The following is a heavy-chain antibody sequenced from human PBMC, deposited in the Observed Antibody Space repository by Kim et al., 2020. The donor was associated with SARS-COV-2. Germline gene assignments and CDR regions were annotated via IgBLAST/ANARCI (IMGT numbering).Heavy chain of an antibody. Sequence: YSEKVQGRVTITRDASASTAYMELSSLRSEDTALYYCARGPLAVAGGFDYWGQGALVTVSS. J-gene: IGHJ4*02. V-gene: IGHV1-3*01. CDR3: ARGPLAVAGGFDY. D-gene: IGHD6-19*01.